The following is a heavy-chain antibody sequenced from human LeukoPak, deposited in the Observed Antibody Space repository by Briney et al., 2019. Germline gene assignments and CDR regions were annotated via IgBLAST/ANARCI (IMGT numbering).Heavy chain of an antibody. CDR2: IYYSGST. V-gene: IGHV4-59*01. J-gene: IGHJ6*04. Sequence: SETLSLTCTVSGGSISSYYWSWIRQPPGKGLEWIGYIYYSGSTNYNPSLKSRVTISVDTSKNQFSLKLSSVTAADTAVYYCARDSSLGRGSKDVWGKGTTVTVSS. CDR1: GGSISSYY. CDR3: ARDSSLGRGSKDV.